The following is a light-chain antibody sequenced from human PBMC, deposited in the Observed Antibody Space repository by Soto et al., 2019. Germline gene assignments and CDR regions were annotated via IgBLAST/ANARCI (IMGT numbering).Light chain of an antibody. CDR3: SSYTSSSTLV. CDR1: SSDVGGYNY. J-gene: IGLJ1*01. V-gene: IGLV2-14*01. Sequence: SVLTTPASVSGSPGQWITISCTGTSSDVGGYNYVSWYQQHPGKAPKLMIYDVSNRPSGVSNRFSGSKSGNTASLTISGLQAEDEADYYCSSYTSSSTLVFGTGTKVTVL. CDR2: DVS.